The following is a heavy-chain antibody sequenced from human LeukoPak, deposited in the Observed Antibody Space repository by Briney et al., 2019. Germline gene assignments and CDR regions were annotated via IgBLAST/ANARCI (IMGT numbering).Heavy chain of an antibody. J-gene: IGHJ4*02. Sequence: ASVKVSCKASGYTFTGYYMHWVRQAPGQGLEWMGWINPNSGGTNYAQKLQGRVTMTTDTSTSTAYMELRSLRSDDTAVYYCARDRVLWFGELLSPLDYWGQGTLVTVSS. D-gene: IGHD3-10*01. CDR3: ARDRVLWFGELLSPLDY. V-gene: IGHV1-2*02. CDR2: INPNSGGT. CDR1: GYTFTGYY.